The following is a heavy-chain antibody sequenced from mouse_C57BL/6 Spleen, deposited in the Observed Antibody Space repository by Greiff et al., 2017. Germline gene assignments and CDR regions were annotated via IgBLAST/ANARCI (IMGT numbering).Heavy chain of an antibody. CDR1: GYTFTDYY. V-gene: IGHV1-76*01. Sequence: QVQLQQSGAELVRPGASVKLSCKASGYTFTDYYINWVKQRPGQGLEWIARIYPGSGNTYYNEKFKGKATLTAEKSSSTAYMQLSSLTSEDSAVYFCARGRGLRNYYAMDYWGQGTSVTVSS. CDR2: IYPGSGNT. D-gene: IGHD2-4*01. J-gene: IGHJ4*01. CDR3: ARGRGLRNYYAMDY.